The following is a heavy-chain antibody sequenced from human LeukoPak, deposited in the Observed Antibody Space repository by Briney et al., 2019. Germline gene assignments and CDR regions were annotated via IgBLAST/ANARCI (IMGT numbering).Heavy chain of an antibody. J-gene: IGHJ4*02. CDR3: AKIGGSSGYLLSRFDY. CDR2: IWNDGSER. Sequence: GGSLRISCAATGFTFSNYGMHWVRQAPGKGLEWATVIWNDGSERYYADSVKGRFAISRDNSKNTLYLQMNSLRAEDTAVYYCAKIGGSSGYLLSRFDYWGQGTLVTVSS. CDR1: GFTFSNYG. D-gene: IGHD3-22*01. V-gene: IGHV3-33*06.